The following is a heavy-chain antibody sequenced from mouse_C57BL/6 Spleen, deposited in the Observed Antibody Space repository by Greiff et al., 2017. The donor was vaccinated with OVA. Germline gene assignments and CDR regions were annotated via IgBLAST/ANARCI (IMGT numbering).Heavy chain of an antibody. J-gene: IGHJ3*01. CDR1: GYSFTGYY. Sequence: EVKLVESGPELVKPGASVKISCKASGYSFTGYYMNWVKQSPETSLEWIGEINPSPGGTTYNQKFKAKATLTVDKSSSTAYMQLKSLTSEDSAVYYCARGDGSSSLFAYWGQGTLVTVSA. CDR3: ARGDGSSSLFAY. V-gene: IGHV1-42*01. CDR2: INPSPGGT. D-gene: IGHD1-1*01.